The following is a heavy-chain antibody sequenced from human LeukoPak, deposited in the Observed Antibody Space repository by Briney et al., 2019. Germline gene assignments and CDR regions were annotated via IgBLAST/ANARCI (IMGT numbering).Heavy chain of an antibody. J-gene: IGHJ4*02. Sequence: GGSLRLSCAASGFIFRNYGMNWVRQPPGKGLEWVSGVSPNGETAYYADSVKGRFTISRDNSKNTLYLQMNSLRAEDTAVYYCAKRNDYGDYFDYWGQGTLVTVSS. CDR1: GFIFRNYG. D-gene: IGHD4-17*01. V-gene: IGHV3-23*01. CDR3: AKRNDYGDYFDY. CDR2: VSPNGETA.